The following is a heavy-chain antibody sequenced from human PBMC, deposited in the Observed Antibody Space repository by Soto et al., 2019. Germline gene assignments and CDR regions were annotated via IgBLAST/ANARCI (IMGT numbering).Heavy chain of an antibody. CDR3: ARVYNLDIVVVVAATENAFDI. J-gene: IGHJ3*02. CDR1: GGSISSGDYY. V-gene: IGHV4-30-4*01. CDR2: IYYSGST. D-gene: IGHD2-15*01. Sequence: PSETLSLTCTVSGGSISSGDYYWSWLRQPPGKGLEWIGYIYYSGSTYYNPSLKSRVTISVDTSKNQFSLKLSSVTAADTAVYHCARVYNLDIVVVVAATENAFDIWGQGTMVTVSS.